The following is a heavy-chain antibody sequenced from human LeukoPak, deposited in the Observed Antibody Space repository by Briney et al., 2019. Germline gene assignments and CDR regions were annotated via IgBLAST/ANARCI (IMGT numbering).Heavy chain of an antibody. CDR1: GYTFTSYA. V-gene: IGHV1-3*01. D-gene: IGHD2-2*01. CDR2: INVGNGNT. Sequence: GASVTVSCKASGYTFTSYAMHWVRQAPGQRLELMGWINVGNGNTKYSQKFQGRVTITRDTSASTAYMELSSLRSEDTAVYYCARAAYYCSSTSCYALPSDYWGQGTLVTVSS. J-gene: IGHJ4*02. CDR3: ARAAYYCSSTSCYALPSDY.